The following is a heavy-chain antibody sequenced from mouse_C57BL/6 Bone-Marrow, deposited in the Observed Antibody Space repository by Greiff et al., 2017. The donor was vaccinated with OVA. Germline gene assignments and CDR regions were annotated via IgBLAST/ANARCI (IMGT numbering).Heavy chain of an antibody. CDR2: ISSGGSYT. V-gene: IGHV5-6*01. Sequence: EVKLMESGGDLVKPGGSLKLSCAASGFTFSSYGMSWVRQTPDKRLEWVATISSGGSYTYYPDSVKGRFTISRDNAKNTLYLQMSSLKSEDTAMYYCASPPWYFDVWGTGTTVTVSS. CDR1: GFTFSSYG. CDR3: ASPPWYFDV. J-gene: IGHJ1*03.